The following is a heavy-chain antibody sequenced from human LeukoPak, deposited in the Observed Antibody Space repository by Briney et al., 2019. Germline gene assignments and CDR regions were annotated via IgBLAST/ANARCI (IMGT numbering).Heavy chain of an antibody. Sequence: GGSLRLSCAASGFTFSSYWMHWVRQAPGKGLVWVSRINSDGSSTSYADSVKGRFTISRDNAKNTLYLQMNSLRAEDTAVYYCARMITRVVPAATFDPWGQGTLVTVSS. CDR1: GFTFSSYW. CDR2: INSDGSST. J-gene: IGHJ5*02. V-gene: IGHV3-74*01. CDR3: ARMITRVVPAATFDP. D-gene: IGHD2-2*01.